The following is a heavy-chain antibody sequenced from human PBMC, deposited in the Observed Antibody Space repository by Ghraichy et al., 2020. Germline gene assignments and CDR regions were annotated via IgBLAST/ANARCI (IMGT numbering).Heavy chain of an antibody. CDR1: GVSFSGFY. CDR2: VNHSGDS. Sequence: SESLSLTCGVYGVSFSGFYWSWIRQPPGKGLEWIGEVNHSGDSRYNPSRKSRVIISVDTSKNQFSLKLSSVIAADTAMYYCARDGIHGNYVHWGQGTLVTVAS. D-gene: IGHD4-17*01. CDR3: ARDGIHGNYVH. J-gene: IGHJ4*02. V-gene: IGHV4-34*01.